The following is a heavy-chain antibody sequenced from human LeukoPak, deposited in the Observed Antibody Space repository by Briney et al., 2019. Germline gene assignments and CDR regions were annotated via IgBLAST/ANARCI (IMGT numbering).Heavy chain of an antibody. D-gene: IGHD6-13*01. CDR2: INPSGGST. V-gene: IGHV1-46*01. CDR3: ARGTGYSSSWYFP. J-gene: IGHJ5*02. CDR1: GYNFADYY. Sequence: ASVKVSCKTSGYNFADYYMHWVRQAPGQGLEWMGIINPSGGSTSYAQKFQGRVTMTRDMSTSTVYMELSSLRSEDTAVYYCARGTGYSSSWYFPWGQGTLVTVSS.